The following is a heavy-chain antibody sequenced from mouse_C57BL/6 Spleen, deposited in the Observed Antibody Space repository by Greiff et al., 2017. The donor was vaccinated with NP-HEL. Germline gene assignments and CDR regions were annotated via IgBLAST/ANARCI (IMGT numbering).Heavy chain of an antibody. D-gene: IGHD2-3*01. V-gene: IGHV2-2*01. J-gene: IGHJ4*01. CDR3: ARNQDGYYLDAMDY. CDR1: GFSLTSYG. Sequence: VKLVESGPGLVQPSQSLSITCTVSGFSLTSYGVHWVRPSPGKGLEWLGVIWSGGSTDYNAAFISRLSISKDNSKSQVFLKMNSLQADDTAIYYCARNQDGYYLDAMDYWGQGTSVTVSS. CDR2: IWSGGST.